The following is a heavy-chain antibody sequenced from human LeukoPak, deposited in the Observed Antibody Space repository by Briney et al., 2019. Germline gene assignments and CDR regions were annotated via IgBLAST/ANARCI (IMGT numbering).Heavy chain of an antibody. CDR2: IHHSGST. V-gene: IGHV4-38-2*02. D-gene: IGHD3-9*01. Sequence: PSETLSLTCTVSGYSISRGYHWGWIRQPPGKGLEWIGSIHHSGSTFYNPSLKSRVTTSVDTSKNQFSLRLSFVTAADTAVYYCARVDWTTDYWGQGTLVTVS. CDR3: ARVDWTTDY. CDR1: GYSISRGYH. J-gene: IGHJ4*02.